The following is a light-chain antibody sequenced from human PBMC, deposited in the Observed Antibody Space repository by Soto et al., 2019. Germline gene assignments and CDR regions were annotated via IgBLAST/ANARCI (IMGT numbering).Light chain of an antibody. CDR2: DVS. CDR3: QQGYSIHALT. CDR1: QNISTY. J-gene: IGKJ4*01. Sequence: DIQMTPSPSSLSESVGDRVTISCRAIQNISTYLHWYQHKPGRAPRLLISDVSTLQSGVPGRFRGSGSETEFPLTITYLQPEDFATYYCQQGYSIHALTFGGGTKVELK. V-gene: IGKV1-39*01.